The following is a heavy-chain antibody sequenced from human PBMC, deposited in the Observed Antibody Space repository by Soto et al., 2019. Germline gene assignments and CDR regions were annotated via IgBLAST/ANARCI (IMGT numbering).Heavy chain of an antibody. V-gene: IGHV3-23*01. Sequence: EVQILESGGGLVQPGGSLRLSCAASGFTFSSYAMYWVRQAPGKGLGWVSGISDSGTGTYYADSVKGRFTISRDNSKNTVYLQMKSLRAEDPAVYYCAKDHTVVIRDAFDIWGQGTMVNVSS. CDR3: AKDHTVVIRDAFDI. CDR1: GFTFSSYA. D-gene: IGHD3-22*01. CDR2: ISDSGTGT. J-gene: IGHJ3*02.